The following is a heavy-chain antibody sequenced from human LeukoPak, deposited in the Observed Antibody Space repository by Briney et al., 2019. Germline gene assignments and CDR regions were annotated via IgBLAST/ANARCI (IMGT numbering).Heavy chain of an antibody. V-gene: IGHV3-21*01. CDR1: GFTFSSYS. CDR3: ARGAWATMVRGVISLDY. J-gene: IGHJ4*02. D-gene: IGHD3-10*01. CDR2: ISSSSSYI. Sequence: GGSLRLSCAASGFTFSSYSMNWVRQAPGKGLEWVSSISSSSSYIYYADSVKGRFTISRDNAKNSLYLQMNSLRAEDTAVYYCARGAWATMVRGVISLDYWGQGTLVTVSS.